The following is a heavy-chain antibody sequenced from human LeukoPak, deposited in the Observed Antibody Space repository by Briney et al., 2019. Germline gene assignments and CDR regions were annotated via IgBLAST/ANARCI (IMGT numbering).Heavy chain of an antibody. V-gene: IGHV1-58*01. CDR3: AALPYYDSSGYFYY. Sequence: GTSVKVSCKASGFTFTSSAVQLVRQARGQRLECIGRIVVGSGITNYAQKFQERVTITRDMSTSTAYMELSSLRSEDTAVYYCAALPYYDSSGYFYYCGQGTLVTVSS. CDR1: GFTFTSSA. CDR2: IVVGSGIT. D-gene: IGHD3-22*01. J-gene: IGHJ4*02.